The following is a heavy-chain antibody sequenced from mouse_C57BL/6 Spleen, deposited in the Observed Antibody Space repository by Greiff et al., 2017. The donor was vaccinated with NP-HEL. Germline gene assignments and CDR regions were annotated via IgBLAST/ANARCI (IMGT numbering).Heavy chain of an antibody. CDR1: GFTFSSYA. V-gene: IGHV5-4*03. D-gene: IGHD3-2*02. CDR3: ARRDSSGPEVY. J-gene: IGHJ3*01. Sequence: EVQLQESGGGLVKPGGSLKLSCAASGFTFSSYAMSWVRQTPEKRLEWVATISDGGSYTYYPDNVKGRFTISRDNAKNNLYLQMSHLKSEDTAMYYCARRDSSGPEVYWGQGTLVTVSA. CDR2: ISDGGSYT.